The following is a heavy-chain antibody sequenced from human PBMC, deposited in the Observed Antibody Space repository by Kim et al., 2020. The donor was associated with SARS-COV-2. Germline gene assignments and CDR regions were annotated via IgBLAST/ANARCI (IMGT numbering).Heavy chain of an antibody. CDR3: ARDVYSLGFDS. J-gene: IGHJ4*02. CDR2: T. V-gene: IGHV1-2*02. Sequence: TRYAENFQGRVTMTRDTSTSTVYMEVSSLKSDDPAVYYCARDVYSLGFDSWGQGTLVTVSS. D-gene: IGHD5-18*01.